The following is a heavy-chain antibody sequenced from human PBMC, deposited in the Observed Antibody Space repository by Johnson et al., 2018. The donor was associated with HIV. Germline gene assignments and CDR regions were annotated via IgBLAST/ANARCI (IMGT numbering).Heavy chain of an antibody. CDR2: ISYDGSNK. D-gene: IGHD3-16*01. CDR1: GFTFSSYA. Sequence: QVQLVESGGGVVQPGRSLRLSCAASGFTFSSYAMHWVRQAPGKGLEWVAVISYDGSNKYYADSVKGRLTISRDNAKNALYLQMNSLRAEDTALYYCAREDPREFHGYGGDGFDIWCQGTMVTVAS. J-gene: IGHJ3*02. CDR3: AREDPREFHGYGGDGFDI. V-gene: IGHV3-30-3*01.